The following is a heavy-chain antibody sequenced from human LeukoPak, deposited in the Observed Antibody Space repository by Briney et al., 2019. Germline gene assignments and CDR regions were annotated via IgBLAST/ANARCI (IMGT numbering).Heavy chain of an antibody. D-gene: IGHD2-2*01. V-gene: IGHV4-31*03. CDR1: GGSISSGGYY. CDR3: ARVRGYCSSTSCYGSRGDY. Sequence: SGTLSLTCTVSGGSISSGGYYWSWIRQHPGKGLEWIGYIYYSGSTYYHPSLKSRINISIDTSKNQFSLKLSSVTAADTAVYYCARVRGYCSSTSCYGSRGDYWGQGTLVTVSS. J-gene: IGHJ4*02. CDR2: IYYSGST.